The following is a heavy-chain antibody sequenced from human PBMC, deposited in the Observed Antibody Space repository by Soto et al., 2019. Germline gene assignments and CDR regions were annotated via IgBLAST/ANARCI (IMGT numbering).Heavy chain of an antibody. CDR1: GFTLSNHA. D-gene: IGHD2-15*01. V-gene: IGHV3-23*01. Sequence: EVQLLESGGGLVQPGGSLRLSCAASGFTLSNHAMSWVRQAPGKGLEWVSGISGSGVSTYYADSVKGRFTISRDNSKNTLYLQMNSLRDEDTAVYYCASPGRRCGVGNCYPATLDYWGQGTLVTVSS. J-gene: IGHJ4*02. CDR3: ASPGRRCGVGNCYPATLDY. CDR2: ISGSGVST.